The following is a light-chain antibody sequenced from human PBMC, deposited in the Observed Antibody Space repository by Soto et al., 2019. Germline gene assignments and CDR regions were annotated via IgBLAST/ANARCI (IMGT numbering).Light chain of an antibody. V-gene: IGKV3-15*01. Sequence: EIVMTQSPATLSVSPGERATLSCRARQSVSSNLAWYQQKPGQAPRLLIYGASTRATGIPARFSGSGSGTEFTLTISSLQSEDFAVYYCQQYNNWPYTFCQGNKLEIK. CDR1: QSVSSN. CDR3: QQYNNWPYT. CDR2: GAS. J-gene: IGKJ2*01.